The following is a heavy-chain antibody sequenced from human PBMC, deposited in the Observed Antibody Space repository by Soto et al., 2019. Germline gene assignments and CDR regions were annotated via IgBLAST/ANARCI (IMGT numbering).Heavy chain of an antibody. CDR3: ARTDWAIFYGMDV. CDR1: GGSFSAYY. J-gene: IGHJ6*02. V-gene: IGHV4-34*01. Sequence: SETLSLTCAVYGGSFSAYYWSWIRQPPGKGLEWIGEIDHSGSTNYNPSLESRVTISVDTSKNQFSLKVSSVTAADTAVYHCARTDWAIFYGMDVWGQGTTVTVSS. D-gene: IGHD2-21*01. CDR2: IDHSGST.